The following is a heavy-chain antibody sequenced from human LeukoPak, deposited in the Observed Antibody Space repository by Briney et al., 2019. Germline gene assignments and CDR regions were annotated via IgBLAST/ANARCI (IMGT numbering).Heavy chain of an antibody. CDR3: ARHEFVGATVFDY. J-gene: IGHJ4*02. CDR2: IYYSGST. V-gene: IGHV4-39*01. Sequence: SETLSLTCTVSGGSISSSSYYWGWIRQPPGKGLEWIGSIYYSGSTYYNPSLKSRDTISVDTSKNQFSLKLSSVTAADTAVYYCARHEFVGATVFDYWGQGTLVTVSS. D-gene: IGHD1-26*01. CDR1: GGSISSSSYY.